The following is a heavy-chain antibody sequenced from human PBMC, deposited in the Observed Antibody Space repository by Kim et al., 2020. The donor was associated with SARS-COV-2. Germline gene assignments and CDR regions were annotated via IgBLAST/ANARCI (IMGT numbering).Heavy chain of an antibody. CDR3: ARAPPTVTHDWYFEL. J-gene: IGHJ2*01. V-gene: IGHV1-46*01. D-gene: IGHD4-17*01. Sequence: ASVKVSCKASGYTFTSYYMHWVRQAPGQGLAWMGIINPSGGSTSYAQKFQGRVTMTRDKSTSTVDMELGSLRSEDTAGYYCARAPPTVTHDWYFELWGRGTLVTVSS. CDR1: GYTFTSYY. CDR2: INPSGGST.